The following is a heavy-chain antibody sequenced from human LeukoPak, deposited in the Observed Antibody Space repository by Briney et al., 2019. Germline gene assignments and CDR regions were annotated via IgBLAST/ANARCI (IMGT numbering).Heavy chain of an antibody. J-gene: IGHJ4*02. D-gene: IGHD6-13*01. CDR1: GLTFSSSG. Sequence: GGSLRLSCAASGLTFSSSGMHWVRQAPGKGLEWVALIWYGGINEYYADSVKGRFSISRDDSKNTLYLQMNSLRAEDTAVYYCVRDKGSSWGEKYYFDYWGQGTLVTVSS. CDR3: VRDKGSSWGEKYYFDY. V-gene: IGHV3-33*01. CDR2: IWYGGINE.